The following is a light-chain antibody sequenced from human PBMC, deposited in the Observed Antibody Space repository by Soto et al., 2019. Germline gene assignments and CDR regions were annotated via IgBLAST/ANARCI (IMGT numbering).Light chain of an antibody. CDR1: NIGCKS. CDR3: QVWDSSSDHFVV. Sequence: SYELTQPPSVSVAPGKTARITCGGNNIGCKSVHWYQQKPGQAPVLVIYYDSDRPSGIPERFSGSNPGNTATLTISRVEAGDEADYYCQVWDSSSDHFVVFGGGTKLTVL. V-gene: IGLV3-21*04. J-gene: IGLJ2*01. CDR2: YDS.